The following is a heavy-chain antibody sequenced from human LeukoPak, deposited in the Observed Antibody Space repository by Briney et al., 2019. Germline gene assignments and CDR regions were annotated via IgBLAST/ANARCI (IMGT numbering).Heavy chain of an antibody. V-gene: IGHV1-2*02. CDR2: VNPNSGGT. Sequence: GASVTVSCTASGYTFTGYYMHWVRQAPGQGLEWMGWVNPNSGGTNYAPTFQGRVTMTRDTSISTAYLELSRLRSDDTAVYYCALRGDILPGEWEYGYWGQGTLVTVSS. CDR1: GYTFTGYY. D-gene: IGHD3-9*01. J-gene: IGHJ4*02. CDR3: ALRGDILPGEWEYGY.